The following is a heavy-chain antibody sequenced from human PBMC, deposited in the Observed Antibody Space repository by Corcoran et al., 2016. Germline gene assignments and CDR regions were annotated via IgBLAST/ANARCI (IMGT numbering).Heavy chain of an antibody. Sequence: QAQLVQSGAQVKKRGAAGKVSCKAAGYTITSYDINWVRQATGQGLGWMGWMNPNSGNTGYAQKFQGRVTMTRNTSISTAYMELSSLRSEDTAVYYCARGKLADYWGQGTMVTVSS. V-gene: IGHV1-8*01. CDR2: MNPNSGNT. J-gene: IGHJ4*02. CDR3: ARGKLADY. CDR1: GYTITSYD.